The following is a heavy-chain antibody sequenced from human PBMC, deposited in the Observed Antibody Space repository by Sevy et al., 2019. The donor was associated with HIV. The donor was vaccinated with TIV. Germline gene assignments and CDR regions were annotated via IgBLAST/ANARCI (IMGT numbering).Heavy chain of an antibody. CDR2: INGDGSNP. Sequence: QLGGSLRLSCAASGFTFSRYWMHWVRQVPGKGLVWVSRINGDGSNPLYADSVKGRFTISRDNAKNTVFLQMDSLRAEDTAVYYCAREAVDFWSGPVDFYYGMDVWGQGTTVTVSS. J-gene: IGHJ6*02. CDR3: AREAVDFWSGPVDFYYGMDV. CDR1: GFTFSRYW. D-gene: IGHD3-3*01. V-gene: IGHV3-74*01.